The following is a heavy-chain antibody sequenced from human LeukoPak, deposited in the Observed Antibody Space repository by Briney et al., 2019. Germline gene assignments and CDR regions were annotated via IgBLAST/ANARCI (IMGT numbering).Heavy chain of an antibody. CDR3: AREDVVVDS. CDR2: IYISGNT. D-gene: IGHD2-15*01. J-gene: IGHJ4*02. V-gene: IGHV4-4*07. CDR1: GASMGSYY. Sequence: SETLSLTCTVSGASMGSYYWTWIRQPAGKGLEWIGHIYISGNTNYNPSLKSRVTMSRDTSKNQFSLKLSSVTAADTAVYYCAREDVVVDSWGQGILVTVSS.